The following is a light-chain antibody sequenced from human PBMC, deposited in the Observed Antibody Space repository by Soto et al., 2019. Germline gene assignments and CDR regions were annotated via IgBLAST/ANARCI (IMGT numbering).Light chain of an antibody. V-gene: IGKV3-20*01. J-gene: IGKJ2*01. CDR1: QSVRSNH. CDR3: QQYGSSPRT. Sequence: EIVLTQSPGTLSLSPGERATLSCRASQSVRSNHLAWYQQKPGQAPRLLIYDASSRATGIPDRFSGSGSGTDFTLTISRLEPEDFAVYYCQQYGSSPRTFGQGTKLEI. CDR2: DAS.